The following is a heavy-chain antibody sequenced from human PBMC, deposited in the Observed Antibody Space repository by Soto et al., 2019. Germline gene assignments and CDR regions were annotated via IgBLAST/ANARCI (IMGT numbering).Heavy chain of an antibody. Sequence: SETLSLTCAVYGGSFSGYYWSWIRQPPGKGLEWIGEINHSGSTNYNPSLKSRVTISVDTSKNQFSLKLSSVTAADTAVYYCARYGEENAFDIWGQGTMVTVSS. CDR1: GGSFSGYY. D-gene: IGHD4-17*01. CDR3: ARYGEENAFDI. CDR2: INHSGST. J-gene: IGHJ3*02. V-gene: IGHV4-34*01.